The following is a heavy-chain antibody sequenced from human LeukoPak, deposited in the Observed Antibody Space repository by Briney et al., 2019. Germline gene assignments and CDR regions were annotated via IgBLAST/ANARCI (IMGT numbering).Heavy chain of an antibody. D-gene: IGHD3-3*01. J-gene: IGHJ4*02. CDR2: IDYSGST. Sequence: SETLSLTCIVSGGSISSYDWSWIRQPPGKGLEWIGYIDYSGSTNYNPSLKSRVTISVDTSKKQFSLKLSSVTAADTAVYYCARWSGYYFYWGQGTLVTVSS. V-gene: IGHV4-59*01. CDR3: ARWSGYYFY. CDR1: GGSISSYD.